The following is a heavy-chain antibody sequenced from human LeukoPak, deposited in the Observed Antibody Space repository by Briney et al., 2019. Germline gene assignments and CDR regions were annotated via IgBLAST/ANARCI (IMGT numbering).Heavy chain of an antibody. Sequence: GGSLRLSCEASGFTFSSYWMSWVRQAPGKGLEWVANIKQDGSEKYYVDSVKGRFTISRDNAKNSLYLQMNSLRAEDTAVYYCARDLLPARYYYGSGGLGPSDYWGQGTLVTVSS. CDR2: IKQDGSEK. D-gene: IGHD3-10*01. V-gene: IGHV3-7*01. CDR1: GFTFSSYW. J-gene: IGHJ4*02. CDR3: ARDLLPARYYYGSGGLGPSDY.